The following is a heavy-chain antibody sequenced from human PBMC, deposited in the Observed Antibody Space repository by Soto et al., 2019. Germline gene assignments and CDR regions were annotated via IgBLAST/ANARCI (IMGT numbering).Heavy chain of an antibody. D-gene: IGHD2-2*01. J-gene: IGHJ6*02. Sequence: PSETLSLTCTVSGGSISSYYLSWIRQPAGKGLEWIGRIYTSGSTNYNPSLKSRVTMSVDTSKNQFSLKLSSVTAADTAVYYCARGRCSSTSCYRYYYYGMDVWGQGTTVTVSS. V-gene: IGHV4-4*07. CDR1: GGSISSYY. CDR2: IYTSGST. CDR3: ARGRCSSTSCYRYYYYGMDV.